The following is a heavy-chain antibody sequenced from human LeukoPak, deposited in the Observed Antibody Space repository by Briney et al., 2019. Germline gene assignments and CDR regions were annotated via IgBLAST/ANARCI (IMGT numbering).Heavy chain of an antibody. J-gene: IGHJ4*02. CDR2: ITSSGDAT. Sequence: GGSLRLSCAASGFTFNIYSMSWVRQAPGKGLEWVSSITSSGDATFYADSVKDRFTISRDNSKNMLYLQMSRLRAEDTAAYYCTKDRPNYHESNGHYYRPNGDYWGQGTLVTVSS. CDR3: TKDRPNYHESNGHYYRPNGDY. V-gene: IGHV3-23*01. CDR1: GFTFNIYS. D-gene: IGHD3-22*01.